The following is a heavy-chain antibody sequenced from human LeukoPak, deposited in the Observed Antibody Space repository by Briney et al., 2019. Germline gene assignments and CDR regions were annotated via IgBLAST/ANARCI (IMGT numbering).Heavy chain of an antibody. V-gene: IGHV3-48*01. CDR1: GLTFSSYS. CDR3: ARDWPAAYYYDSSGPRIDY. CDR2: ISSSSSTT. J-gene: IGHJ4*02. D-gene: IGHD3-22*01. Sequence: GGSLRLSCAASGLTFSSYSMNWVRQAPGKGLEWVSYISSSSSTTYYADSVKGRFTVSRGNAKNSLYLQMNSLRAEDTAVYYCARDWPAAYYYDSSGPRIDYWGQGTLVTVSS.